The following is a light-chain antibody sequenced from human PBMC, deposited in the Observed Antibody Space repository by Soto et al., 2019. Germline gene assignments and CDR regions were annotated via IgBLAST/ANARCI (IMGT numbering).Light chain of an antibody. Sequence: EIVMTQYPATLSLSPGERATLSCRASESVSTNLAWYQQKAGQAPRLLIYGASTRATGIPARFSGSGSGTEFTLTISSLQSEDFAVYYCQQCSIWRTFGQGTKV. J-gene: IGKJ1*01. CDR2: GAS. V-gene: IGKV3-15*01. CDR3: QQCSIWRT. CDR1: ESVSTN.